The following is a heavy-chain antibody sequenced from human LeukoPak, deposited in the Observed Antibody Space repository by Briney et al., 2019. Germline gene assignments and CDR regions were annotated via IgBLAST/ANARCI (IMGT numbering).Heavy chain of an antibody. J-gene: IGHJ4*02. CDR2: MNPNSGNT. CDR3: ARVLPEADY. Sequence: ASVKVSCKASGGTFSSYAISGVRQAPGQGLEWMGWMNPNSGNTGYAQKFQGRVTMTRNTSISTAYMELSSLRSEDPAVYYCARVLPEADYWGQGTLVTVSS. D-gene: IGHD1-14*01. CDR1: GGTFSSYA. V-gene: IGHV1-8*02.